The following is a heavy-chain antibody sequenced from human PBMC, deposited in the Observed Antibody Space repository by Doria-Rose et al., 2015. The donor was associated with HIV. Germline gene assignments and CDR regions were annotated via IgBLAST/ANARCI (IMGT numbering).Heavy chain of an antibody. J-gene: IGHJ4*02. D-gene: IGHD6-13*01. CDR3: ARIKSSRWYHKYYFDF. CDR2: IFSDDER. Sequence: QVTLKESGPVLVKPTETLTLTCTVSGVSLSSPGMGVSWICQPPGKALEWLANIFSDDERSYKTSLKSRLTIFRGTSKSQVVLTMTDMDPVDTATYYCARIKSSRWYHKYYFDFWGQGTLVIVSA. CDR1: GVSLSSPGMG. V-gene: IGHV2-26*01.